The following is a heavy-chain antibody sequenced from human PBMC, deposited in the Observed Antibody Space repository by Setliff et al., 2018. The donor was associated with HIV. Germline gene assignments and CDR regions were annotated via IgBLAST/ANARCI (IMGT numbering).Heavy chain of an antibody. D-gene: IGHD5-12*01. CDR1: GFTFRNYW. J-gene: IGHJ4*02. CDR3: ARDWRSGYDLNFDY. V-gene: IGHV3-21*01. CDR2: ISSSSSYI. Sequence: GGSLRLSCAASGFTFRNYWMHWVRQAPGKGLVWVSSISSSSSYIYYADSVKGRFTISRDNAKNSLYLQMNSLRAEDTAMYYCARDWRSGYDLNFDYWGQGTLVTVSS.